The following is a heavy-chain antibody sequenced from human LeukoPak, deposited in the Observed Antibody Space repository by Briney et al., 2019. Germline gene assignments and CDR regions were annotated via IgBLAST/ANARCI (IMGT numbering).Heavy chain of an antibody. CDR2: INPSGGST. V-gene: IGHV1-46*01. D-gene: IGHD6-13*01. CDR3: ARDYRPTRIAADWFDP. CDR1: RYTFTSYY. J-gene: IGHJ5*02. Sequence: GASVKVSCKASRYTFTSYYMHWVRQAPGQGLEWMGIINPSGGSTSYAQKFQGRVTMTRDTSTSTVYMELSSLRSEDTVVYYCARDYRPTRIAADWFDPWGQGTLVTVSS.